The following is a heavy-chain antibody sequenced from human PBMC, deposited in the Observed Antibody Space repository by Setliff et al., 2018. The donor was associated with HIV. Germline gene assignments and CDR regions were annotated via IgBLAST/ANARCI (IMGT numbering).Heavy chain of an antibody. Sequence: ASVKVSCKASGYTFISYYMHWVRQAPGQGLEWMGVINPSSGSTTYTQKLQGRVTMTRDTSTYRVYMELSSLRSEDKAVYYCARGSYLDSSGGDPFEMWGQGTMVTVSS. CDR2: INPSSGST. V-gene: IGHV1-46*04. CDR1: GYTFISYY. J-gene: IGHJ3*02. CDR3: ARGSYLDSSGGDPFEM. D-gene: IGHD3-22*01.